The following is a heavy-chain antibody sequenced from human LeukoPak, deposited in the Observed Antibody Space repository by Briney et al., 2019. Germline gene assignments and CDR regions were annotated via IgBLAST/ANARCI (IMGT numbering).Heavy chain of an antibody. Sequence: GGSLRPSCAASGFTFSSYSMNWVRQAPGKGLEWVSSISSSSSYIYYADSVKGRFTISRDNAKNSLYLQMNSLRAEDAAVYYCARGIAVAGPGFDYWGQGTLVTVSS. CDR2: ISSSSSYI. V-gene: IGHV3-21*01. J-gene: IGHJ4*02. CDR1: GFTFSSYS. D-gene: IGHD6-19*01. CDR3: ARGIAVAGPGFDY.